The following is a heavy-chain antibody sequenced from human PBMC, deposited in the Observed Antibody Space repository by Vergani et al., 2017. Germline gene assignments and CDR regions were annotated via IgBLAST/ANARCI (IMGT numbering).Heavy chain of an antibody. V-gene: IGHV3-23*01. D-gene: IGHD1-1*01. CDR3: GRGSDNYK. CDR2: IKKTGDST. Sequence: EVQLLQSEGAVVQPGGSLRLSCVASGFTFSSHAMSWVRQGHGQGLEWVSSIKKTGDSTHYADSVKGRFTISRDNSKNTLYLQMNSLRVEDTAVYYCGRGSDNYKWGQGTLVTVSS. CDR1: GFTFSSHA. J-gene: IGHJ4*02.